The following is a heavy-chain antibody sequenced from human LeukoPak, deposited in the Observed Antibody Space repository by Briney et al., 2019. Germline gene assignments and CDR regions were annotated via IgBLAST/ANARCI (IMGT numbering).Heavy chain of an antibody. CDR3: ARMSRVAAAEGDYFDC. V-gene: IGHV3-21*01. J-gene: IGHJ4*02. CDR2: ISSSSSYI. D-gene: IGHD6-13*01. CDR1: GFTFSSYS. Sequence: GGSLRLSCAASGFTFSSYSMNRVRQAPGKGLEWVSSISSSSSYIYYADSVKGRFTISRDNAKNSLYLQMNSLRAEDTAVYYCARMSRVAAAEGDYFDCWGQGTLVTVSS.